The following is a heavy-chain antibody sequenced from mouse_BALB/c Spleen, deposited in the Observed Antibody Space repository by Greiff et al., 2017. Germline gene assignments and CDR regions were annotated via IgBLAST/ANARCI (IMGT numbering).Heavy chain of an antibody. CDR3: ARTANWDLYAMDY. CDR1: GFTFSSFG. Sequence: EVMLVESGGGLVQPGGSRKLSCAASGFTFSSFGMHWVRQAPEKGLEWVAYISSGSSTIYYADTVKGRFTISRDNPKNTLFLQMTSLRSEDTAMYYCARTANWDLYAMDYWGQGTSVTVSS. V-gene: IGHV5-17*02. CDR2: ISSGSSTI. D-gene: IGHD4-1*02. J-gene: IGHJ4*01.